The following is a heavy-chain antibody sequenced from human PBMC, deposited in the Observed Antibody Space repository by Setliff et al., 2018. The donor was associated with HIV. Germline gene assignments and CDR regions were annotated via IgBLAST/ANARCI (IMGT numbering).Heavy chain of an antibody. D-gene: IGHD3-22*01. J-gene: IGHJ3*02. CDR2: IGTAGDT. CDR1: GFTFVNHD. Sequence: PGGSLRLSCAASGFTFVNHDIGWVRQAPGKGLEWVSHIGTAGDTYYLDSVKGRFTISREDARNSGDLQMNSLRDDGTAVYFCARTAYYRDSSGYSSAAFDMWGPGTMVTVSS. V-gene: IGHV3-13*01. CDR3: ARTAYYRDSSGYSSAAFDM.